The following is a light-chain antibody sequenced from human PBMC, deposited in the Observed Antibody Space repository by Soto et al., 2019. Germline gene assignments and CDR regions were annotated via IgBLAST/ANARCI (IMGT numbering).Light chain of an antibody. Sequence: EIVLTQSPGTLSFSPGERATLSRRASQSVSSNYLAWYQQKPGQPPRLLIYGTSSRATGIPDRFSGSGSGTDFTLTISRLEPEDFAVYYCQEHRTSPPSWTFGQGTKVEI. V-gene: IGKV3-20*01. J-gene: IGKJ1*01. CDR2: GTS. CDR3: QEHRTSPPSWT. CDR1: QSVSSNY.